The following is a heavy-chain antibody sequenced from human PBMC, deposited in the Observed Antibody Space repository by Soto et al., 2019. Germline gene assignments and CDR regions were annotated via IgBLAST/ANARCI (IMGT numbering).Heavy chain of an antibody. CDR2: IYHSGST. J-gene: IGHJ4*02. CDR3: AAGGGLPRYY. V-gene: IGHV4-30-2*01. CDR1: GGSISSGGYS. D-gene: IGHD5-12*01. Sequence: QLQLQESGSGLVKPSQTLSLTCAVSGGSISSGGYSWSWIRQPPGKGLEWIGYIYHSGSTYYNPSLEGRVPLSVDRSKNQFSLKLSSVTAAATAVYYCAAGGGLPRYYWGQGTLVTVSS.